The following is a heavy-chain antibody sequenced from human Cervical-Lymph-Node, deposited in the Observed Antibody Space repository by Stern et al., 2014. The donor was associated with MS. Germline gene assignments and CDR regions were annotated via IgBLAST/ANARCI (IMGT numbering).Heavy chain of an antibody. CDR1: GDSISSYTHY. D-gene: IGHD2-8*02. J-gene: IGHJ4*02. Sequence: QLQLQESGPGLVKPSETLSLTCAVSGDSISSYTHYWAWIRQPPGKGLEWIGSVYYSGATYYKPSLKSPVTISVDTSKNHFSLGLNSVTAADTAVYYCAKHACTGAACPFDLWGQGTLVTVSS. CDR2: VYYSGAT. CDR3: AKHACTGAACPFDL. V-gene: IGHV4-39*01.